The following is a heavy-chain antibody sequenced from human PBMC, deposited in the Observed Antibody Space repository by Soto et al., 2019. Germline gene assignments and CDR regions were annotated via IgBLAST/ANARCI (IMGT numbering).Heavy chain of an antibody. CDR2: IIPILGIA. J-gene: IGHJ4*02. CDR1: GGTFSSYT. V-gene: IGHV1-69*02. D-gene: IGHD5-12*01. CDR3: ARLVATIDGLDY. Sequence: GASVKVSCKAPGGTFSSYTISWVRQAPGQGLEWMGRIIPILGIANYAQKFQGRVTITADKSTSTAYMELSSLRSEDTAVYYCARLVATIDGLDYWGQGTLVTVSS.